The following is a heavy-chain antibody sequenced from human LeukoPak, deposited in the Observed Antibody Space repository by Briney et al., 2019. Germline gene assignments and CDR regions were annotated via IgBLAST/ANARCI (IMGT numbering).Heavy chain of an antibody. CDR1: GFTFSSYW. J-gene: IGHJ3*02. Sequence: PGGSLRLSCAASGFTFSSYWMSWVRQAPGKGLEWVANIKQDGSEKYYVDSVKGRFTISRDNAKNSLYLQMNSLRAEDTAVYYCARVQLTYYYDRSGDAFDIWGQGTMVTVSS. CDR2: IKQDGSEK. D-gene: IGHD3-22*01. V-gene: IGHV3-7*01. CDR3: ARVQLTYYYDRSGDAFDI.